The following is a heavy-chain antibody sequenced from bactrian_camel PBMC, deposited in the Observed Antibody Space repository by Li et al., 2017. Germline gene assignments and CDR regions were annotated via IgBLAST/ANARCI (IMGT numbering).Heavy chain of an antibody. CDR2: ITSLPSLFRAA. Sequence: QVQLVESGGGLVQPGESLRLSCVASGITFSRHDMSWVRQAPGKEVEWVAGITSLPSLFRAASYADSVKGRFTISSDNTKNMSYLQMNSLKSEVTALYYCVAGPFYCNGGYCDDMSITTGARGPRSPSP. V-gene: IGHV3S6*01. CDR1: GITFSRHD. J-gene: IGHJ4*01. D-gene: IGHD2*01. CDR3: VAGPFYCNGGYCDDMSITT.